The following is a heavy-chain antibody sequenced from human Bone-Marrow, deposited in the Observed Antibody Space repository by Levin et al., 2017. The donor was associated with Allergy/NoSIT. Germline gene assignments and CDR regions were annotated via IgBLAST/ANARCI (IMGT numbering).Heavy chain of an antibody. CDR2: IGTAGDT. CDR1: GFTFSSYD. Sequence: GGSLRLSCAASGFTFSSYDMHWVRQATGKGLEWVSAIGTAGDTYYPGSVKGRFTISRENAKNSLYLQMNSLRAGDTAVYYCARAGLSRTPSVGAFEDYYYYGMDVWGQGTTVTVSS. V-gene: IGHV3-13*01. D-gene: IGHD1-26*01. CDR3: ARAGLSRTPSVGAFEDYYYYGMDV. J-gene: IGHJ6*02.